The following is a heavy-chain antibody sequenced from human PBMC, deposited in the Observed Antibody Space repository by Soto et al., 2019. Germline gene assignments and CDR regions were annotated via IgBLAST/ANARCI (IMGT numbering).Heavy chain of an antibody. D-gene: IGHD3-22*01. V-gene: IGHV3-23*01. Sequence: EVQLLESGGGLVQPGGSLRLSCAASGFTFSSYAMGWVRQAPGKGLEWVSAISGSGGSTYYADSVKGRFTISRDNSKNTLYLQMNSLRAEDTAVYYCAKDATASSITMIVVVTDYFDYWGQGTLVTVSS. CDR1: GFTFSSYA. CDR2: ISGSGGST. J-gene: IGHJ4*02. CDR3: AKDATASSITMIVVVTDYFDY.